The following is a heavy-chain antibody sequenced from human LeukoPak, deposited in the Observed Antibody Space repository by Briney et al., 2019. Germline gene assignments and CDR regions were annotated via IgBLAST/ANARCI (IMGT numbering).Heavy chain of an antibody. J-gene: IGHJ1*01. CDR1: GFTFNTYT. CDR2: ISGSSGII. Sequence: GGSLRLSCAASGFTFNTYTMNWVRQAPGKGLEWVSYISGSSGIIDYADSVRGRFTISRDNAKNSLYLQMNSLRAEDTAVYYCARDPPSFQHWGQGTLVTVSS. CDR3: ARDPPSFQH. V-gene: IGHV3-48*01.